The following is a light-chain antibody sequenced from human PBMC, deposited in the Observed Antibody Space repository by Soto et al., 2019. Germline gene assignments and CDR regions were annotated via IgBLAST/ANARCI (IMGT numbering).Light chain of an antibody. CDR3: QHYYDTPGT. J-gene: IGKJ5*01. CDR1: QIVKNRY. V-gene: IGKV3D-20*01. Sequence: EIVLTQSPATLWLSPGEIATLSCGASQIVKNRYVAWYQQKPGLAPRLLIYDASTRATGIPGRFSGSGSGTDFTLTINRLEPEDFAVYYCQHYYDTPGTFGQGTRLEIK. CDR2: DAS.